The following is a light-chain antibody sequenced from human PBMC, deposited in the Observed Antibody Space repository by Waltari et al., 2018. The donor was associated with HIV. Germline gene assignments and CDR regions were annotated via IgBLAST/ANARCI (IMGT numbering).Light chain of an antibody. Sequence: QSVLTQPPSASGTPGQRVTISCSGDSSISGCNFVNWYQQLRGTAPKPLIYRSYQWPRGLHCLFSATKCGSSASLRTRGLRSEDEAVYYCAAWDDDLGGVVGGGTKLTVL. CDR1: SSISGCNF. CDR2: RSY. V-gene: IGLV1-47*01. J-gene: IGLJ2*01. CDR3: AAWDDDLGGV.